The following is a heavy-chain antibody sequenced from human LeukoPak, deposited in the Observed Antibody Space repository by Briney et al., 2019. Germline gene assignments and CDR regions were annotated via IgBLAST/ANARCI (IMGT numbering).Heavy chain of an antibody. Sequence: ASVKVSCKASGYTFTGYYMHWVRQAPGQGLEWMGWINPNSGGTNYAQKFQGRVTMTRDTSISTAYMGLSRLRSDDTAVYYCASSLAGLSVAGSSCNYWGQGTLVTVSS. CDR1: GYTFTGYY. V-gene: IGHV1-2*02. J-gene: IGHJ4*02. D-gene: IGHD6-19*01. CDR3: ASSLAGLSVAGSSCNY. CDR2: INPNSGGT.